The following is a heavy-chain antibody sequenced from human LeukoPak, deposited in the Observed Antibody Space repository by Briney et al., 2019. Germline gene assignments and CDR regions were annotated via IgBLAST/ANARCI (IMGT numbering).Heavy chain of an antibody. Sequence: PSETLSLTCTVSGGSISPYFWSWIRQPAGKGLEYLGRISSTGNTNYNPSLRSRVTMSVDTSKNQFSLNLRSVTAADTVVYYCARDRVHDSDYWGQGILVIVSS. J-gene: IGHJ4*02. CDR3: ARDRVHDSDY. D-gene: IGHD2-21*02. V-gene: IGHV4-4*07. CDR1: GGSISPYF. CDR2: ISSTGNT.